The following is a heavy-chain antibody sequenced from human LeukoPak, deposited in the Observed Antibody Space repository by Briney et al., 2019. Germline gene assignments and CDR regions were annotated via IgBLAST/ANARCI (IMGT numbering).Heavy chain of an antibody. J-gene: IGHJ4*02. Sequence: PGGSLRLSCAASGFTFSSYGMHWVRQAPDKGLEWVAVIWYDGSTKYYADSVKGRFTISRDNSKNTLYLQMNSLRDDDTAVYYCARFSSGLDYWGQGTLVTVSS. CDR2: IWYDGSTK. D-gene: IGHD6-19*01. CDR1: GFTFSSYG. V-gene: IGHV3-33*01. CDR3: ARFSSGLDY.